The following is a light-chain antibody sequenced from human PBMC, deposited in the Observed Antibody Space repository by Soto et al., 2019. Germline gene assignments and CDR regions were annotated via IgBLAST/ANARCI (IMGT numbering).Light chain of an antibody. CDR3: SSYAGINNLGV. CDR1: XXDXGGYKY. J-gene: IGLJ1*01. V-gene: IGLV2-8*01. CDR2: EVN. Sequence: QSVLTQPPSASGSPGQSVXIXCXXXXXDXGGYKYVSWYQQHPGKAPKLMIFEVNKRPSGVPDRFSGSKSGNTASLTVSGLQAEDEADYYCSSYAGINNLGVFGTGTKLTVL.